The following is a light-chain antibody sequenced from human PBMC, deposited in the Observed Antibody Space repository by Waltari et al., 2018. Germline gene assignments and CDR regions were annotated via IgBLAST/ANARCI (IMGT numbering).Light chain of an antibody. V-gene: IGKV3-20*01. CDR1: QSVGSTY. CDR2: GSS. J-gene: IGKJ1*01. CDR3: HHYGTSSRT. Sequence: EIVLTQSPGTLSLSPGERATLSCRASQSVGSTYLAWYQQKPGQAPRLLIYGSSSRATVIPDRFSGSGSGTDFTLSISRLEPEDFAVYYCHHYGTSSRTFGQGTKVEIK.